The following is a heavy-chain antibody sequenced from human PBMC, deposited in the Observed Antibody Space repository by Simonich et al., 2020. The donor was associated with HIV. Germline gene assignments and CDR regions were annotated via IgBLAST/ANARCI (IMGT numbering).Heavy chain of an antibody. CDR2: IYWDDDK. V-gene: IGHV2-5*02. Sequence: QITLKESGPTLVKPTQTLTLTCTFSGFSLSTSGVGVGWIRQPPGKALEWLALIYWDDDKRDSPSLKSRLTITKDTSKNQVVLTMTNMDPVDTATYYCAHLYDSSGYYYVFFQHWGQGTLVTVSS. CDR1: GFSLSTSGVG. D-gene: IGHD3-22*01. J-gene: IGHJ1*01. CDR3: AHLYDSSGYYYVFFQH.